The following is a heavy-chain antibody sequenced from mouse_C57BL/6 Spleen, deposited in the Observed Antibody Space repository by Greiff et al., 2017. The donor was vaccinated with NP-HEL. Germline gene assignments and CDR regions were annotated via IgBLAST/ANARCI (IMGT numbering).Heavy chain of an antibody. CDR3: ARSLYYYLDY. CDR1: GYAFTNYL. CDR2: INPGSGGT. V-gene: IGHV1-54*01. J-gene: IGHJ2*01. Sequence: VQLVESGAELVRPGTSVKVSCKASGYAFTNYLIEWVKQRPGQGLEWIGVINPGSGGTNYNEKFKGKATLTADKSSSTAYMQRSSLTSEDSAVYFCARSLYYYLDYWGQGTTLTVSS. D-gene: IGHD1-1*01.